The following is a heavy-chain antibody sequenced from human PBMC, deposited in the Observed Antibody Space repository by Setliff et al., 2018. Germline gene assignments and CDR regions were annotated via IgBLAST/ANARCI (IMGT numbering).Heavy chain of an antibody. V-gene: IGHV3-66*04. J-gene: IGHJ3*01. D-gene: IGHD3-3*01. Sequence: TGGSLRLSCAASGFTVNTNYMTWVRQAPGKGLEWVSITYRDGSTYYAESVQDRFTISRHDSESTTYLQMNGLKTEDTAVYYCVRHMTYYDFWRGYYSTSDAFHVWGQGTMVTVSS. CDR2: TYRDGST. CDR3: VRHMTYYDFWRGYYSTSDAFHV. CDR1: GFTVNTNY.